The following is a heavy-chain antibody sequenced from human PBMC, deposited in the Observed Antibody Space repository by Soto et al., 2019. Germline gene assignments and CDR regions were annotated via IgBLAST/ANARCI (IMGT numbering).Heavy chain of an antibody. CDR1: GFTFSSYG. J-gene: IGHJ3*01. V-gene: IGHV3-33*01. Sequence: QVQLVESGGGVVQPGRSLRLSCAASGFTFSSYGLHWVRQAPGKGLEWVVVIWYDGSNKYYEDSVKGRFTISRDKSKNTPYLPMNSLRAEGTAVYDCVRDGGHLGVVTAYAAFDFWGQWP. D-gene: IGHD2-21*02. CDR3: VRDGGHLGVVTAYAAFDF. CDR2: IWYDGSNK.